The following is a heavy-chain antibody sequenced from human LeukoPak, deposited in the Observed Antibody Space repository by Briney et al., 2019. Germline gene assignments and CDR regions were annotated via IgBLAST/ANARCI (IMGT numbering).Heavy chain of an antibody. V-gene: IGHV1-2*02. CDR3: ARVREQWLVYDAFDI. D-gene: IGHD6-19*01. Sequence: GASVKVSCKASGYTFTCYYMHWVRQAPGQGLEWMGWINPNSGGTNYAQKFQGRVTMTRDTSISTAYMELSRLRSDDTAVYYCARVREQWLVYDAFDIWGQGTMVTVPS. J-gene: IGHJ3*02. CDR2: INPNSGGT. CDR1: GYTFTCYY.